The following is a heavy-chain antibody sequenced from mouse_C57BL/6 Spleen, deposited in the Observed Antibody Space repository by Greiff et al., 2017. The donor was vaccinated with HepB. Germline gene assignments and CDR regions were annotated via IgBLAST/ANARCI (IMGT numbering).Heavy chain of an antibody. CDR2: IYPGDGDT. D-gene: IGHD2-5*01. J-gene: IGHJ2*01. Sequence: VQLQQSGAELVKPGASVKISCKASGYAFSSYWMNWVKQRPGKGLEWIGQIYPGDGDTNYNGKFKGKATLTADKSSSTAYMQLSSLTSEDTAVYYGARLGTTRSLDYWGQGTTLTVSS. CDR3: ARLGTTRSLDY. V-gene: IGHV1-80*01. CDR1: GYAFSSYW.